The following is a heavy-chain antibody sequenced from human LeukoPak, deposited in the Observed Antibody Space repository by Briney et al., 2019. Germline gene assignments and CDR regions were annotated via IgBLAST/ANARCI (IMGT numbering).Heavy chain of an antibody. Sequence: PGGSLRLSCAASGFTFSSYSMNWVRQAPGKGLEWVSSISSSSSYIYYADSGKGRFTISRDNAKNSLYLQMNSLRAEDTAVYYCARYHPNIPFDYWGQGTLVTVTS. CDR1: GFTFSSYS. V-gene: IGHV3-21*01. J-gene: IGHJ4*02. CDR3: ARYHPNIPFDY. CDR2: ISSSSSYI. D-gene: IGHD2/OR15-2a*01.